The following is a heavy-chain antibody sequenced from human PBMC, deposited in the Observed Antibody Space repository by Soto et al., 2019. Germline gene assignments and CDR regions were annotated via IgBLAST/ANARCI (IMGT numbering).Heavy chain of an antibody. CDR3: ARDGSDSYGLDV. J-gene: IGHJ6*02. V-gene: IGHV4-4*07. D-gene: IGHD3-10*01. CDR2: IYNGGNT. Sequence: PSETLSLTCTVSGGSISSYYWSWIRQSAGKGLEWIGRIYNGGNTQYNPSLKSRVTMSADTSKNQFSLRLNSVTAADTAVYYCARDGSDSYGLDVWRQGTTVTVSS. CDR1: GGSISSYY.